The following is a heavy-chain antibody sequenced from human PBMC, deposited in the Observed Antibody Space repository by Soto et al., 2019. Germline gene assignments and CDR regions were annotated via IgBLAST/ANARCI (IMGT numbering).Heavy chain of an antibody. Sequence: EVQLVESGGGLVKPGGSLRLSCVASGFTFNNAWMNLVRQAPGKGLEWVGRSKSETEGGTPDYCEPVKGRFTISRDDSKNTLYLQMNSLETEDTGVYYCSTQYYDSSGLVAWGRGTLVTVSS. CDR3: STQYYDSSGLVA. CDR1: GFTFNNAW. V-gene: IGHV3-15*07. CDR2: SKSETEGGTP. J-gene: IGHJ5*02. D-gene: IGHD3-22*01.